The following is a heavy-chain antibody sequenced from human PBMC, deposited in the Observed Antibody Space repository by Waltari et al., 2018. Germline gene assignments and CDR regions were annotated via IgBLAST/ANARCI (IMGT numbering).Heavy chain of an antibody. J-gene: IGHJ4*02. CDR3: AKVDRIAVAGTTFDY. CDR2: ISGSGGST. D-gene: IGHD6-19*01. V-gene: IGHV3-23*01. Sequence: EVQLLESGGGLVQPGGSLRLSCAASGFTFSSYAMRWVRQAPGKGLEWVSAISGSGGSTYYADSVKGRFTISRDNSKNTLYLQMNSLRAEDTAVYYCAKVDRIAVAGTTFDYWGQGTLVTVSS. CDR1: GFTFSSYA.